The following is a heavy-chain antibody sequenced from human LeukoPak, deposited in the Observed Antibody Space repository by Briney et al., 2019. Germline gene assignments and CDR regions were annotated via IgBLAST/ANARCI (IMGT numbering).Heavy chain of an antibody. CDR3: ARGFMLDFWSDYPPPNNWFDP. CDR1: GGSISSSSYY. Sequence: SETLSLTCTVSGGSISSSSYYWGWIRQPPGKGLEWIGSIYYSGSTYYNPSLKSRLTISVDTSKNQFSLKLSSVTAADTAMYYCARGFMLDFWSDYPPPNNWFDPWGQGTLVTVSS. J-gene: IGHJ5*02. D-gene: IGHD3-3*01. CDR2: IYYSGST. V-gene: IGHV4-39*01.